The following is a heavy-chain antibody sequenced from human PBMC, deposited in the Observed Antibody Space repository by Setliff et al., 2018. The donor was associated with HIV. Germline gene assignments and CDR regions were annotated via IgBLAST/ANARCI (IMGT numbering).Heavy chain of an antibody. Sequence: PGGSLRLSCVASGFTFSSFSMNWVRQAPGKGLEWVSSITSSSGYKYYADSVKGRFTISRDNAKNSLYLQMNSLRAEDTAVYYCASDREWELESLDYWGQGTLVTVSS. CDR1: GFTFSSFS. CDR3: ASDREWELESLDY. J-gene: IGHJ4*02. CDR2: ITSSSGYK. D-gene: IGHD1-26*01. V-gene: IGHV3-21*01.